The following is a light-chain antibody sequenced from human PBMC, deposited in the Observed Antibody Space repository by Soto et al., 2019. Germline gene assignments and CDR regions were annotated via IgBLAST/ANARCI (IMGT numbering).Light chain of an antibody. CDR1: RSNIGSNYD. Sequence: QSVLTQPPSVSGAPGQRITISCTGSRSNIGSNYDVHWHRQLPGAPPTLLIYGNDNRPSGVPDRFSPSKSGTSASLAINGLQTEDEGDYYCQSYDTTLTGVFGTGTKLTVL. CDR3: QSYDTTLTGV. J-gene: IGLJ1*01. CDR2: GND. V-gene: IGLV1-40*01.